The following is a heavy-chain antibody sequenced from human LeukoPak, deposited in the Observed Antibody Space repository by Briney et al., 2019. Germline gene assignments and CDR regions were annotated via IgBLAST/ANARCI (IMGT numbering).Heavy chain of an antibody. Sequence: ASVKVSCTASGGTFSSYAISWVRQAPGQGLEWMGGIIPIFGTANYAQKFQGRVTITADESTSTAYMELSSLRSEDTAVYYCARPSSGSIDEGFDPWGQGTLVTVSS. CDR2: IIPIFGTA. CDR1: GGTFSSYA. CDR3: ARPSSGSIDEGFDP. D-gene: IGHD3-22*01. V-gene: IGHV1-69*13. J-gene: IGHJ5*02.